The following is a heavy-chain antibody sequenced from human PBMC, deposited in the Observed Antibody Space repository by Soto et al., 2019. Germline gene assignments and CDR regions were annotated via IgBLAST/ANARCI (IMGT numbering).Heavy chain of an antibody. Sequence: VGSLRLSCAASGFTFSNAWMNWVRQAPGKGLEWVGRIKSKTDGGTTDYAAPVKGRFTISRDDSKNTLYLQMNSLKTEDTAVYYCTTDIRSIAVAETYAFDIWGQGTMVTVSS. CDR3: TTDIRSIAVAETYAFDI. J-gene: IGHJ3*02. D-gene: IGHD6-19*01. CDR1: GFTFSNAW. CDR2: IKSKTDGGTT. V-gene: IGHV3-15*07.